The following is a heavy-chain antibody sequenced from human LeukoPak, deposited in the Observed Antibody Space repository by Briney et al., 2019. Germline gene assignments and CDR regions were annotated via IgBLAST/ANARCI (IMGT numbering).Heavy chain of an antibody. CDR3: ARKNTYYYDSSGYSLDY. Sequence: ASVKVSCKASGYTFTGYYMHWVRQAPGQGLEWMGRIIPILGIANYAQKFQGRVTITADKSTSTAYMELSSLRSEDTAVYYCARKNTYYYDSSGYSLDYWGQGTLVTVSS. D-gene: IGHD3-22*01. J-gene: IGHJ4*02. V-gene: IGHV1-69*02. CDR2: IIPILGIA. CDR1: GYTFTGYY.